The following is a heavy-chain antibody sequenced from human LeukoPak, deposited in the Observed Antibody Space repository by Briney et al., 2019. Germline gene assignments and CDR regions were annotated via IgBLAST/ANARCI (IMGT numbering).Heavy chain of an antibody. CDR1: GFTVSSNY. CDR3: ARDDILTGYRDY. V-gene: IGHV3-53*01. Sequence: GGSLRLSCAASGFTVSSNYMSWVRQAPGKGLEWVSVIYSGGSTYYADSVKGRFTISRDNSKNTLYLQMNSLRAEDTAVYYSARDDILTGYRDYWGQGTLVTVSS. J-gene: IGHJ4*02. CDR2: IYSGGST. D-gene: IGHD3-9*01.